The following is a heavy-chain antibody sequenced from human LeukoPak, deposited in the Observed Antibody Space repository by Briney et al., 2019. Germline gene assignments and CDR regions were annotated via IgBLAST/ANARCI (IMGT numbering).Heavy chain of an antibody. V-gene: IGHV1-18*01. J-gene: IGHJ5*02. CDR2: ISAYNGNT. D-gene: IGHD2-15*01. Sequence: GASVKVSCKASGYTFTSYGISWVRQAPGQGLEWMGWISAYNGNTNYAQKLKVRVTMTTDTSTSTAYMELRSLRSDDTAVYYCARDWENCSGGSGYAAYNWFDPWGRGTLVTVSS. CDR1: GYTFTSYG. CDR3: ARDWENCSGGSGYAAYNWFDP.